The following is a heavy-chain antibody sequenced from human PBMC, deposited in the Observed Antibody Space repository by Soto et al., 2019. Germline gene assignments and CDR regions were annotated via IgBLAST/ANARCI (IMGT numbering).Heavy chain of an antibody. CDR3: TTGTVTMVRGVTDY. D-gene: IGHD3-10*01. Sequence: GGSLRLSCAASGFTFSNAWMNWVHQAPGKGLEWVGRIKSKTDGGTTDYAAPVKGRFTISRDDSKNTLYLQMNSLKTEDTAVYYCTTGTVTMVRGVTDYWGQGTLVTVSS. CDR1: GFTFSNAW. J-gene: IGHJ4*02. CDR2: IKSKTDGGTT. V-gene: IGHV3-15*07.